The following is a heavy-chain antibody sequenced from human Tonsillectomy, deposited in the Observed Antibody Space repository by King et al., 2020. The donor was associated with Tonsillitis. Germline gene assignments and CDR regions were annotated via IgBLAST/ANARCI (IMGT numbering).Heavy chain of an antibody. Sequence: VQLVESGGRLVQPGGSLRLSCAASGFTFSSYAMSWVRQAPGKGLEWVSAISGSGGSTYYADSVKGRFTISRDNSKNTLYLQMNSLRAEDTAVYYCAKLSGAYSSSWYAPHFDYWGQGTLVTVSS. CDR2: ISGSGGST. CDR1: GFTFSSYA. V-gene: IGHV3-23*04. D-gene: IGHD6-13*01. J-gene: IGHJ4*02. CDR3: AKLSGAYSSSWYAPHFDY.